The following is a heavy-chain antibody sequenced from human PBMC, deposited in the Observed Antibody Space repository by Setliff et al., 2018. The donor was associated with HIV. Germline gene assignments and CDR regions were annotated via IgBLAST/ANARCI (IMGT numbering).Heavy chain of an antibody. CDR2: IRSSRDNI. Sequence: GGSLRLSCPGSGFNISRYSMNWVRQAPGKGLEWLSYIRSSRDNIYYADSVKGRFTISRGNSKNTLYLQMNSLRAEDTAVYYCARERWLRSHYYYYMDVWGKGTTVTVSS. J-gene: IGHJ6*03. V-gene: IGHV3-48*01. CDR3: ARERWLRSHYYYYMDV. D-gene: IGHD5-12*01. CDR1: GFNISRYS.